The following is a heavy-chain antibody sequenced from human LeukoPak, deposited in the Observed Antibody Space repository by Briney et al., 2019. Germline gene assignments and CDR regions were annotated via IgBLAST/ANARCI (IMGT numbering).Heavy chain of an antibody. Sequence: SETLSLTCTVSGGSISSYYWSWIRQPPGKGLEWIGYIYYSGSTNFNPSLKSRVTISVDTSKNQFSLKLSSVTAADTAVYYCARRITGGANYGSGMNWFDPWGQGTLVTVSS. V-gene: IGHV4-59*08. J-gene: IGHJ5*02. CDR2: IYYSGST. CDR3: ARRITGGANYGSGMNWFDP. CDR1: GGSISSYY. D-gene: IGHD3-10*01.